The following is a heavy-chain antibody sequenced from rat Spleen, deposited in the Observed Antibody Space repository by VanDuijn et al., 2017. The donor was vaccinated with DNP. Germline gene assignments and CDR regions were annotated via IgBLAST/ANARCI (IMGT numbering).Heavy chain of an antibody. CDR2: ISNGGIT. CDR3: ARNYGLMDA. CDR1: GFSLTSYT. V-gene: IGHV2-6*01. Sequence: QVQLKESGPGLVQPSQTLSLTCTVSGFSLTSYTVSWVRQPPGKGLEWIAAISNGGITYYNSALKSRLSISRDTSKSQVFLKMNSLETEDTAMYFCARNYGLMDAWGQGTSVTVSS. D-gene: IGHD1-11*01. J-gene: IGHJ4*01.